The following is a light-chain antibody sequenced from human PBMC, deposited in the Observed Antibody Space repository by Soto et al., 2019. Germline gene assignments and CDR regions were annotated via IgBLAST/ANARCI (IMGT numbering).Light chain of an antibody. J-gene: IGKJ4*01. CDR2: DAS. Sequence: EIVLTQSPGTLSLSPGERATLSCRASQSVANNYLAWYQQQPGQAPRFLIYDASSRATGIPDRFSGSGSGTDFTLTISRLEPEDFAVYYCEQYGSTPLTFGGGTKVEIK. V-gene: IGKV3-20*01. CDR1: QSVANNY. CDR3: EQYGSTPLT.